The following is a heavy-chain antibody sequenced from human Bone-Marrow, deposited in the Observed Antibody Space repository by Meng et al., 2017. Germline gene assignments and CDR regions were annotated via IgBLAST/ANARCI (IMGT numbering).Heavy chain of an antibody. D-gene: IGHD6-19*01. V-gene: IGHV3-33*01. CDR1: GFTFSSYG. Sequence: GESLKISCAASGFTFSSYGMHWVRQAPGKGLEWVAVIWYDGSNKYYADSVKGRFTISRDNSKNTLYLQMNSLRAEDTAVYYCARAFHLRVAGTDYFDYWGQGTLVTVSS. CDR3: ARAFHLRVAGTDYFDY. J-gene: IGHJ4*02. CDR2: IWYDGSNK.